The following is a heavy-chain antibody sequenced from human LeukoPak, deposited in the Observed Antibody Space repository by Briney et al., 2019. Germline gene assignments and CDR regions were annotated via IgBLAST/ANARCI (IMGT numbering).Heavy chain of an antibody. Sequence: PGGSLRLSCAASGFTFDDYAMHWVRQAPGKGLEWVSGISWKSDSMRYADSVKGRFTVSRNNAKNSLYLEMNSLRPEDTAFYYCAKDGGHSSVLYYFESWGQGTLVTVSS. CDR2: ISWKSDSM. V-gene: IGHV3-9*01. J-gene: IGHJ4*02. D-gene: IGHD6-19*01. CDR3: AKDGGHSSVLYYFES. CDR1: GFTFDDYA.